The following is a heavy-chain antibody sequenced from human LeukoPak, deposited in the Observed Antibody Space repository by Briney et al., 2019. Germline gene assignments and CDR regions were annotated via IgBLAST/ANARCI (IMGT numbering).Heavy chain of an antibody. V-gene: IGHV3-48*01. D-gene: IGHD3-22*01. J-gene: IGHJ5*02. Sequence: GGSLRLSCAASGFTFSSYEMNWVRQAPGKGLEWVSYISSSSSTIYYADSVKGRFTISRGNAKNSLYLQLNSLRAEDTAVYYCARVLHKRNYDSSDYYGSWGQGTLVTVSS. CDR1: GFTFSSYE. CDR2: ISSSSSTI. CDR3: ARVLHKRNYDSSDYYGS.